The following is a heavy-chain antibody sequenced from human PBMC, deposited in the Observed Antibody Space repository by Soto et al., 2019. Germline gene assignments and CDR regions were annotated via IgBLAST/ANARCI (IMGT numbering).Heavy chain of an antibody. CDR3: ARVAGGYSYGLGVDLDY. J-gene: IGHJ4*02. V-gene: IGHV1-18*01. Sequence: QVQLVQSGAEVKKPGASVKVSCKASGYTFTSYGISWVRQAPGQGLEWLGWISAYNGNTNYEQKLPGRVILTTDTSTCTAYVERRRLRSDDTAVYYCARVAGGYSYGLGVDLDYWGQGTLVTVSS. CDR2: ISAYNGNT. CDR1: GYTFTSYG. D-gene: IGHD5-18*01.